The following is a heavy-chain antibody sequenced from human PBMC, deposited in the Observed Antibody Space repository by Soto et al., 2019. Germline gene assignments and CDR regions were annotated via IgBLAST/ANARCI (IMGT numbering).Heavy chain of an antibody. Sequence: EVQLVESGGGLVQPGGSLSLSCAASGFTVSSNYMSWVRQAPGKGLEWVSVIYSGGSAYYADSVKGRFTISRDNSKNMLYLQMNSLRAEDTAVYYCARHGYSYGGGYFDYWGQGTLVTVSS. D-gene: IGHD5-18*01. CDR1: GFTVSSNY. V-gene: IGHV3-66*04. J-gene: IGHJ4*02. CDR2: IYSGGSA. CDR3: ARHGYSYGGGYFDY.